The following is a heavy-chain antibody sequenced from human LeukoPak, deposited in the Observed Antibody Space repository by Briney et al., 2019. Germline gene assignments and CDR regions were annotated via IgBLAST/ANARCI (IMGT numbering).Heavy chain of an antibody. CDR1: GFTFSSSA. J-gene: IGHJ4*02. Sequence: PGGSLRLSCAASGFTFSSSAMGWVRQAPGKGLEWVSAISGSGGSTYYADSVKGRFTISRDNSKNTLYLQMNSLRAEDTAVYYCAKALKFSSSTSPLDYWGQGTLVTVSS. CDR3: AKALKFSSSTSPLDY. V-gene: IGHV3-23*01. CDR2: ISGSGGST. D-gene: IGHD2-2*01.